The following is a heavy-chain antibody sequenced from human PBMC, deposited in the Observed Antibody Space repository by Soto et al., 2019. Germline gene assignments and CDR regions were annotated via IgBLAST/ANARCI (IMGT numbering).Heavy chain of an antibody. CDR3: ASVLRGAVNWFVP. D-gene: IGHD1-26*01. J-gene: IGHJ5*02. Sequence: HLVQSGPEVKKPGASVTVSCKTSGDTFTNFGLSWVRQAPGQGLEWMGWIATYNSNKNYAQKFQGRLTLTTDTSTSTGYMELKSLEYDDTAVYYCASVLRGAVNWFVPWGQGTLVTVSS. CDR2: IATYNSNK. CDR1: GDTFTNFG. V-gene: IGHV1-18*01.